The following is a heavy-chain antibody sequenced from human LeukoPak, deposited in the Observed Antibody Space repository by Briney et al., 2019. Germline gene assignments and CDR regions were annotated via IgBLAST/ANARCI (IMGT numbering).Heavy chain of an antibody. Sequence: ASVKVSCKASGYTFTSYYMHWVRQAPGQGLEWMGWINPNSGATDYAHEFQGRVTMTRDTSISTAYMELSRLRSDDTAVYYCARDHYYGSGSYYNLPGFWGQGTLVTVSS. CDR1: GYTFTSYY. V-gene: IGHV1-2*02. D-gene: IGHD3-10*01. CDR3: ARDHYYGSGSYYNLPGF. CDR2: INPNSGAT. J-gene: IGHJ4*02.